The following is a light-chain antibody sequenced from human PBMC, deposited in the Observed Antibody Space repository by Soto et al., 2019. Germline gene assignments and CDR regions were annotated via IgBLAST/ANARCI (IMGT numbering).Light chain of an antibody. Sequence: QSAVTQPTSVSGSPGQSVTIPCALRSSDIGNYNAVSWYQQHPGKAPKLIIYEVTNRPSGVSDRFSGSKSGNTASLTISGLQAEDEADYYCGSWTTYRPYVFATGTKVTVL. CDR2: EVT. CDR1: SSDIGNYNA. J-gene: IGLJ1*01. V-gene: IGLV2-14*01. CDR3: GSWTTYRPYV.